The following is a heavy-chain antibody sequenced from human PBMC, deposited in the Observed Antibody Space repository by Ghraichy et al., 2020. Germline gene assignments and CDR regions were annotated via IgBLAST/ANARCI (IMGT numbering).Heavy chain of an antibody. CDR2: IYNSGST. V-gene: IGHV4-4*02. D-gene: IGHD3-10*01. CDR3: ASQGVRGVIWY. Sequence: SETLSLTCAVFGGSISSSNWWSWVRQPPGKGLEWTGEIYNSGSTNYNPSLKSRVTISVDKSKNQFSLKLSSVTAADTAVYYCASQGVRGVIWYWGQGTLVTVSS. CDR1: GGSISSSNW. J-gene: IGHJ4*02.